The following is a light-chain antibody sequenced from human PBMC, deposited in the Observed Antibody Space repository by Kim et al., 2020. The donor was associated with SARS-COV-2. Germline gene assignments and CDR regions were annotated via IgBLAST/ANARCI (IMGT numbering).Light chain of an antibody. V-gene: IGLV1-47*01. CDR3: ASWDDSLGGPV. J-gene: IGLJ2*01. Sequence: GQRVPITCSGASSNTGRNYLYWYQQVPGTAPKILIYRNNQRPSGVPDRFSGSKSGTSASLAISGLQSEDEAHYYCASWDDSLGGPVFGGGTQLTVL. CDR1: SSNTGRNY. CDR2: RNN.